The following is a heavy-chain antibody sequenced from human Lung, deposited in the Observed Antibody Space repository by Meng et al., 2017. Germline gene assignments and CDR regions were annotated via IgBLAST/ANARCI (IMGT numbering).Heavy chain of an antibody. Sequence: VQLRQGGAGLLRASETLSLTCFVSGGSFSDYYWSWIRQPPGKGLEWIGEINHSGSTNYNPSLESRATISVDTSQNNLSLKLSSVTAADSAVYYCARGPTTMAHDFDYWGQGTLVTVSS. J-gene: IGHJ4*02. D-gene: IGHD4-11*01. V-gene: IGHV4-34*01. CDR3: ARGPTTMAHDFDY. CDR2: INHSGST. CDR1: GGSFSDYY.